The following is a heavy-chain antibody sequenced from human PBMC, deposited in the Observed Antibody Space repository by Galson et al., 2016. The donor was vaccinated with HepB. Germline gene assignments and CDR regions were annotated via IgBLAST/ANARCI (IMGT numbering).Heavy chain of an antibody. V-gene: IGHV3-23*01. CDR1: GFTFRNYA. D-gene: IGHD2-2*01. J-gene: IGHJ4*02. CDR2: VTGTGGRT. CDR3: AKQGDAYLFDY. Sequence: SLRLSCAASGFTFRNYAMNWVRQAPGKGLEWVSSVTGTGGRTYYAGSVKGRFTISRDNSKNTLYLQMNSLRAEDTAVYYCAKQGDAYLFDYWGQGTLVTVSS.